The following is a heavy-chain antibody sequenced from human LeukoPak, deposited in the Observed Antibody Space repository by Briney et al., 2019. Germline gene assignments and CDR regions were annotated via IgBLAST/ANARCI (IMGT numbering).Heavy chain of an antibody. CDR1: GFTFSSYW. D-gene: IGHD5-24*01. V-gene: IGHV3-7*01. J-gene: IGHJ4*02. CDR3: ARDRGRDGHIYDY. Sequence: GGSLRLSCAASGFTFSSYWMSWVRQAPGKGLEWVANIKQDGSEKYYVDSVKGRFTISRDNAKNSLYLQMNSLRAEDTAVYYCARDRGRDGHIYDYWGQGTLVTVSS. CDR2: IKQDGSEK.